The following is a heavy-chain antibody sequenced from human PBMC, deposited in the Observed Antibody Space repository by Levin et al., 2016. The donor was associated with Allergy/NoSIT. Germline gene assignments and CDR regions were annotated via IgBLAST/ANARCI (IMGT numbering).Heavy chain of an antibody. V-gene: IGHV3-74*01. CDR2: VGNDGT. J-gene: IGHJ5*02. CDR1: GFSFTNHW. CDR3: VRDIPHNWFVP. Sequence: GGSLRLSCAASGFSFTNHWMHWVRQAPGKGLVWVSRVGNDGTTYADSVKGRFTISRDNAKNTVYLQMNNLRVEDTAVYYCVRDIPHNWFVPWGQGTLVTVSS.